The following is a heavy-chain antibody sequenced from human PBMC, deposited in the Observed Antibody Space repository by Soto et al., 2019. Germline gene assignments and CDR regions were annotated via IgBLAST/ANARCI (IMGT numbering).Heavy chain of an antibody. J-gene: IGHJ4*02. Sequence: ASVKVSCKASGYTFTSYYMHWVRQAPGQGLEWMGIINPSGGSTNYAQKLQGRVTMTTDTSTSTAYMELRSLRSDDTAVYYCARDEGYYGSSDFDYWGQGTLVTVSS. CDR1: GYTFTSYY. D-gene: IGHD3-10*01. CDR3: ARDEGYYGSSDFDY. CDR2: INPSGGST. V-gene: IGHV1-46*01.